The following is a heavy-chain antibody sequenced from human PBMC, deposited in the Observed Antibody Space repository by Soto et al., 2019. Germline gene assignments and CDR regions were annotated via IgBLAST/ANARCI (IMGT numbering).Heavy chain of an antibody. V-gene: IGHV3-74*01. CDR1: GFTFTTHW. CDR3: AGDERFNWLDP. D-gene: IGHD1-1*01. J-gene: IGHJ5*02. Sequence: EVQLVESGGGVVQSGGSLRLSCAASGFTFTTHWMHWVRQAPGKGLVWVSRINSDGSSTTYADSVKGRFTISRDNAKNTLYLQMSRLRAEDTAMYYCAGDERFNWLDPWGHGTLVTVSS. CDR2: INSDGSST.